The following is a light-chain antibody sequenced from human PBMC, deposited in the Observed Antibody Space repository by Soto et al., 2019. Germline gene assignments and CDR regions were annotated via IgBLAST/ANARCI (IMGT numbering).Light chain of an antibody. J-gene: IGKJ1*01. CDR2: AAS. CDR3: QQTYSTPGWT. Sequence: DIQMTQSPSSLSASVGDRVTLTCRASQSMSSYLNWYQQKPGKAPKLLIYAASNLQSGVPSRFSGSGSGTDFTFTISSLQPEDFATYYCQQTYSTPGWTFGQGTKVDIK. V-gene: IGKV1-39*01. CDR1: QSMSSY.